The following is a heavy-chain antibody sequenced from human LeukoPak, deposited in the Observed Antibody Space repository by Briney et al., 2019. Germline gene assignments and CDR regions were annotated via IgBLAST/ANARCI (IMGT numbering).Heavy chain of an antibody. J-gene: IGHJ5*02. CDR2: IYTSGST. Sequence: SEALSLTCTASGGSISSYYWSWIRQPAGKGLEWIGRIYTSGSTNYNPSLKSRVTMSVDTSKNQFSLKLSSVTAADTAVYYCARDLWFGELWNWFDPWGQGTLVTVSS. CDR1: GGSISSYY. V-gene: IGHV4-4*07. CDR3: ARDLWFGELWNWFDP. D-gene: IGHD3-10*01.